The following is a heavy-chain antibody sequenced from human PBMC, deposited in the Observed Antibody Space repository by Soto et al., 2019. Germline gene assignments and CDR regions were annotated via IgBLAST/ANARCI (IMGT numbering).Heavy chain of an antibody. J-gene: IGHJ6*02. D-gene: IGHD2-21*01. CDR1: GYTFNSNG. CDR3: AGTGAIPHYYYYGMDV. Sequence: ASVKVSCKALGYTFNSNGITWVRQAPGQGLEWMGWISTYNGHTNYAPKFQGRVTMTGDTSTSTVYMELSSLRSEDTAVYYCAGTGAIPHYYYYGMDVWGQGTTVTVSS. V-gene: IGHV1-18*04. CDR2: ISTYNGHT.